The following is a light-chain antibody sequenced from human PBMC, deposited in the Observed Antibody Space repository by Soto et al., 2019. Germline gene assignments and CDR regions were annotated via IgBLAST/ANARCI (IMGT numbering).Light chain of an antibody. CDR3: AAWDDSLSGVV. J-gene: IGLJ2*01. CDR1: TSNIESHS. Sequence: QSVLTQPPSASGTPGQRITISCSGSTSNIESHSVNWYQQVPGTAPKLLIKTNNQRPSGVPDRFSGSKSGTSASLAISGLRSEDEADYYCAAWDDSLSGVVFGGGTKLTVL. CDR2: TNN. V-gene: IGLV1-47*02.